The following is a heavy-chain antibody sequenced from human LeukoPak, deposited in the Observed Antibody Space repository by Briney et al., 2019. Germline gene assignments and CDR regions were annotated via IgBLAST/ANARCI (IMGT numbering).Heavy chain of an antibody. CDR1: GFSLSTSGVG. Sequence: KGSGPTLVNPTQTLTLTCTFSGFSLSTSGVGVGWIRQPPGKALEWLALIYWDDDKRYSPSLKSRLTITKDTSKNQVVLTMTNMDPVDTATYYCAHSLYEADGYGLGSYYNGPQFDYWGQGTLVTVSS. CDR3: AHSLYEADGYGLGSYYNGPQFDY. V-gene: IGHV2-5*02. CDR2: IYWDDDK. D-gene: IGHD3-10*01. J-gene: IGHJ4*02.